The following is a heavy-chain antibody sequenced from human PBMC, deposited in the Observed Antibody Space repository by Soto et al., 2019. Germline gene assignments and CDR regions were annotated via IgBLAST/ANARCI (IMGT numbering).Heavy chain of an antibody. Sequence: SDTLSLTCTVSGGSISSYYWIWIRQPPGKGLEWIGYIYYSGSTNYNPSLKSRVTISVDTSKNQFSLKLSSVTAADTAVYYCARGVYYGSGSDYFDYWGQGTLVTVSS. V-gene: IGHV4-59*01. J-gene: IGHJ4*02. D-gene: IGHD3-10*01. CDR1: GGSISSYY. CDR2: IYYSGST. CDR3: ARGVYYGSGSDYFDY.